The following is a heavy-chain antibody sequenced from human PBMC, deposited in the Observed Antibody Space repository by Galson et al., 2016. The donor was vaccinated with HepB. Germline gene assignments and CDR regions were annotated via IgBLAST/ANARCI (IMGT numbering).Heavy chain of an antibody. CDR3: ARVRYSNTRYAGGWGYQYYYGLDV. D-gene: IGHD2-2*01. CDR1: GFSFSSYG. J-gene: IGHJ6*02. V-gene: IGHV3-74*01. CDR2: INSDGGRT. Sequence: SLRLSCAASGFSFSSYGMHWVRQAPGKGLVWVSRINSDGGRTTYADSVTGRFTISRDNARNTLYLHMNSLRADDTAVYYCARVRYSNTRYAGGWGYQYYYGLDVWGQGTTVTVSS.